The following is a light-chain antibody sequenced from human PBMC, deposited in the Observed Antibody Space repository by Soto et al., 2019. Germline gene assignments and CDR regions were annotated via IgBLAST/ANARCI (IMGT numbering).Light chain of an antibody. CDR3: MQGTPRPIT. CDR1: QSLVHSDGIAY. Sequence: DVVMTQSPLSLPVTLGQPASISCRSNQSLVHSDGIAYFSWFQQRPGRSPRRLIYKVSNRDSGVPARVSGRGSGTDFALKISRVAAEDVGVYYCMQGTPRPITFGQGTRLEIK. V-gene: IGKV2-30*02. J-gene: IGKJ5*01. CDR2: KVS.